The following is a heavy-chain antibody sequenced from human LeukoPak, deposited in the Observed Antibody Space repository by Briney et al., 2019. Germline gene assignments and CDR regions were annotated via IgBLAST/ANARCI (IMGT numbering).Heavy chain of an antibody. CDR1: GGSISSGGYS. CDR3: ARVGPSALYFDY. Sequence: SETLSLTCTVSGGSISSGGYSWSWIRQPPGKGLEWIGYIYRSGSTYYNPSLKSRVTISVDRSKNQFSLKLSSVTAADTAVYYCARVGPSALYFDYWGQGTLVTVSS. CDR2: IYRSGST. V-gene: IGHV4-30-2*01. J-gene: IGHJ4*02.